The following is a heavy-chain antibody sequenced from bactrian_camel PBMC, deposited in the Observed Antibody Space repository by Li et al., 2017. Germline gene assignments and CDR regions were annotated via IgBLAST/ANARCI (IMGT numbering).Heavy chain of an antibody. J-gene: IGHJ4*01. D-gene: IGHD3*01. V-gene: IGHV3S53*01. Sequence: VQLVESGGGSVQPGGSLRLSCAASGNIASDTVMGWFRQAPGNEREGVAAVDNDGTRSYRDSVKGRFTIARDSAKNTLYLQMNNLKPEDTAMYYCAADGWYDCYSGSWSANRTYNYWGQGTQVTVS. CDR1: GNIASDTV. CDR3: AADGWYDCYSGSWSANRTYNY. CDR2: VDNDGTR.